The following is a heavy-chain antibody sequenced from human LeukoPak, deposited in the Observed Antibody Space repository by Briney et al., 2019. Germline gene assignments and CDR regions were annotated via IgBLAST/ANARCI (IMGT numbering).Heavy chain of an antibody. Sequence: SETLSLTCDVNGGSLSGSYWSWIRQSPEKGLEWIGEINQSGNSNYNPSLKSRVTILVDTSKNQFSPKLSSVTAADTAVYYCARQKPSTFRQYGRGRPLDSWGQGTLVTVSS. V-gene: IGHV4-34*01. CDR1: GGSLSGSY. CDR3: ARQKPSTFRQYGRGRPLDS. J-gene: IGHJ4*02. CDR2: INQSGNS. D-gene: IGHD4-11*01.